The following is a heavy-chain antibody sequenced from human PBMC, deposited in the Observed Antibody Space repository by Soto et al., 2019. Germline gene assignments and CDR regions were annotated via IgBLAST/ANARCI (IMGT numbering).Heavy chain of an antibody. J-gene: IGHJ4*02. V-gene: IGHV4-34*01. CDR1: IDSFTNYY. CDR3: ARGGTIFGMVTLRDYFDD. D-gene: IGHD3-3*01. CDR2: INHSGTT. Sequence: PSETLSLTCAVHIDSFTNYYWTWIRQPPGKGLEWIGEINHSGTTHYNPSLKSRVTISVDTSKNQFSLNVTSVTAADTAVYYCARGGTIFGMVTLRDYFDDWGQGTVVTVAS.